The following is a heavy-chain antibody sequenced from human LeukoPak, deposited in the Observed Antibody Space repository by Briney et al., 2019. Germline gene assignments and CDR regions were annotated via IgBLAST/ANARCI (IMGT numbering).Heavy chain of an antibody. J-gene: IGHJ4*02. CDR2: INPSGGST. V-gene: IGHV1-46*01. D-gene: IGHD6-19*01. Sequence: ASVKVSCKTSGYSFTAFYIHWVRQAPGQGLEWMGIINPSGGSTSYAQKFQGRVTMTRDTSTSTVYMELSSLRSEDTAVYYCAREPPLGSSGWYENDYWGQGTLSPSPQ. CDR1: GYSFTAFY. CDR3: AREPPLGSSGWYENDY.